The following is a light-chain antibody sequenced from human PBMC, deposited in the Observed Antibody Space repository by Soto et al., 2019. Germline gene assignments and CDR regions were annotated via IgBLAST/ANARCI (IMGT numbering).Light chain of an antibody. V-gene: IGLV2-14*01. J-gene: IGLJ1*01. CDR3: SSYTNPNTRV. Sequence: QSLLTQPASVSASPGQSITISCTGTSSDVGAYNYASLYQQHPVNVSKLLIFEVSYRPSGVSSRFSGSKSGNTASLTISGLQAEDEADYYCSSYTNPNTRVFGSGTKVTVL. CDR1: SSDVGAYNY. CDR2: EVS.